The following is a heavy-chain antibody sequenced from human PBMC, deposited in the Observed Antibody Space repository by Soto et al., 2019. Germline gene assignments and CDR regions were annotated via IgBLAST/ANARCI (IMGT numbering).Heavy chain of an antibody. CDR3: AKGWELLSGMDV. CDR2: ISYDGSNK. Sequence: QVQLVESGGGVVQPGRSLRLSCAASGFTFSSYGMHWVRQAPGKGLEWVAVISYDGSNKYYADSVKGRFTISRDNSKNTLYLQMNSLRAEDTAVYYCAKGWELLSGMDVWGQGTTVTVSS. CDR1: GFTFSSYG. J-gene: IGHJ6*02. V-gene: IGHV3-30*18. D-gene: IGHD1-26*01.